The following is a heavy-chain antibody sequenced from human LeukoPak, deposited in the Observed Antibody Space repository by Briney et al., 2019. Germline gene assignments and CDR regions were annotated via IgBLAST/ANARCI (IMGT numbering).Heavy chain of an antibody. CDR1: GITFGNNW. V-gene: IGHV3-74*01. CDR2: INSDGGGA. Sequence: GGSLRLSCAASGITFGNNWMHWVRQGPGKGLVWISRINSDGGGAIYADSVKGRFTVSRDNAKNTLYLQMNSLRAEDTAVYYCARDVPHNWCDTWGQGTLVTVSS. J-gene: IGHJ5*02. CDR3: ARDVPHNWCDT.